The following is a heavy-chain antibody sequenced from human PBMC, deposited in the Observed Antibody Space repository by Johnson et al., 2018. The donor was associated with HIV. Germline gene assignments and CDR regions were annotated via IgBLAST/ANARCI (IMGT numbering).Heavy chain of an antibody. CDR3: SKALGVYGDYVLDAFDI. V-gene: IGHV3-30*02. D-gene: IGHD4-17*01. J-gene: IGHJ3*02. CDR2: IRYDGSNK. Sequence: QVQLVESGGGVVQPGGSLRLSCAASGFTFSSYGMHWVRQAPGKGLEWVAFIRYDGSNKYYADSVKGRFTISRDNSKNTLYRQMTSLRAEDTAVYYCSKALGVYGDYVLDAFDIWGQGTMVTVSS. CDR1: GFTFSSYG.